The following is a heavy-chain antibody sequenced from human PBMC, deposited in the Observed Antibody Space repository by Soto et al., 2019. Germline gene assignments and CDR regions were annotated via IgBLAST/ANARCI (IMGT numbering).Heavy chain of an antibody. CDR3: ARDLGLLKSMFDY. Sequence: GWSLRLSCVASVFSVNSFNMNWIRRAPGRGLEWVASISVSGDNIYYGDSMQGRFTISRDNSKRSVFLDLNSLRVEDTAVYYCARDLGLLKSMFDYWGQGTLVTVSS. CDR1: VFSVNSFN. J-gene: IGHJ4*02. V-gene: IGHV3-21*01. CDR2: ISVSGDNI. D-gene: IGHD2-8*01.